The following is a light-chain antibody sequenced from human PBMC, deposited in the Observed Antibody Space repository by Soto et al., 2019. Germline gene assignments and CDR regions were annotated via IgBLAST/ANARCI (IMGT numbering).Light chain of an antibody. Sequence: DVVMTQSRLSLPVTLGQPASISCRSNQSLVHSDGIAYFSWFQQRPGRSPRRLIYKVSNRDSGVPARFSGSGSGTDFALKISRVEAEDVGIYYCMQPLQSWTFGQETKVDIK. J-gene: IGKJ1*01. CDR2: KVS. CDR1: QSLVHSDGIAY. CDR3: MQPLQSWT. V-gene: IGKV2-30*02.